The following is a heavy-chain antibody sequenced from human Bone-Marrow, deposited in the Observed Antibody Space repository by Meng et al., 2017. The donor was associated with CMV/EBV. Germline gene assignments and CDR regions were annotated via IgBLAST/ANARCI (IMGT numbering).Heavy chain of an antibody. D-gene: IGHD2-2*01. CDR2: INPNSGGT. CDR1: GYTFTGYY. J-gene: IGHJ3*02. V-gene: IGHV1-2*02. Sequence: ASVKVSCKASGYTFTGYYMHWVRQAPGQGLEWMGWINPNSGGTNYAQKFQGRVTMTMDTSISTAYMELSRLRSDDTAVYYCARRQYQLVGLAAFDIWGQGTMVTVSS. CDR3: ARRQYQLVGLAAFDI.